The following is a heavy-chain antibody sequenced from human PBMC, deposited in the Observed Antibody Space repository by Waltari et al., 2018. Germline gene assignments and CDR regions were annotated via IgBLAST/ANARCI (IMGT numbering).Heavy chain of an antibody. D-gene: IGHD3-22*01. CDR2: ISWDGGST. CDR1: GFTFDDYA. J-gene: IGHJ6*02. CDR3: AKVLGYGSSGYNYYYGMDV. V-gene: IGHV3-43D*04. Sequence: EVQLVESGGVVVQPGGSLRLSCAASGFTFDDYAMQWVRQAPGKGLEWVSLISWDGGSTYYADSVKGRFTISRDNSKNSLYLQMNSLRAEDTALYYCAKVLGYGSSGYNYYYGMDVWGQGTTVTVSS.